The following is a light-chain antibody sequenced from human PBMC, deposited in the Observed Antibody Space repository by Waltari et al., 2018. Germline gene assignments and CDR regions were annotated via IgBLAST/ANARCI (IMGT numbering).Light chain of an antibody. Sequence: DIVVTQSPLSLTVKPGEPASISCRSSQSLLHSNGFNYLDWYLQKPGQSPQLLIYLGSNLASGVPDRFSGSGSGTDFTLKISRVEAEDVGVYYCMQSLRALWTFGQGTKVEIK. J-gene: IGKJ1*01. V-gene: IGKV2-28*01. CDR2: LGS. CDR1: QSLLHSNGFNY. CDR3: MQSLRALWT.